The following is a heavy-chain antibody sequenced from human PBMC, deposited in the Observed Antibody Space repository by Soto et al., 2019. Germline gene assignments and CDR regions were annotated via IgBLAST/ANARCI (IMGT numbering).Heavy chain of an antibody. D-gene: IGHD5-12*01. CDR1: GFSFSSYW. J-gene: IGHJ5*02. V-gene: IGHV3-7*01. CDR3: ARAVLPYEYDL. Sequence: EVQLVESGGGLVQPGGSLRLSCAVSGFSFSSYWMGWVRQAPGRGLERVANIKADGSEKYYMDSVRGRFTISRHNAKNSLHLQMTSLSVDDTALYYCARAVLPYEYDLWGQGTLVTVSS. CDR2: IKADGSEK.